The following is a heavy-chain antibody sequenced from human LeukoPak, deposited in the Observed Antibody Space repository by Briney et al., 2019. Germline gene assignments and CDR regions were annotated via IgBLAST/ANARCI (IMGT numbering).Heavy chain of an antibody. Sequence: ASVKVSCKASGYTFTGYYMHWVRQAPGQGLEWMGRINPNSGNTGYAQKFQGRVTMTRNTSISTAYMELSSLRSEDTAVYYCARVPTMVRRTNWFDPWGQGTLVTVSS. CDR2: INPNSGNT. D-gene: IGHD3-10*01. J-gene: IGHJ5*02. CDR1: GYTFTGYY. V-gene: IGHV1-8*02. CDR3: ARVPTMVRRTNWFDP.